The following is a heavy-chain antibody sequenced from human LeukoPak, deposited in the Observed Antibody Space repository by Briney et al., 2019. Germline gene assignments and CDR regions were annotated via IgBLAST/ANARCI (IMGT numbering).Heavy chain of an antibody. CDR1: GGSFSGYY. V-gene: IGHV4-34*01. Sequence: SETLSLTCAVYGGSFSGYYWSWIRQPPGKGLEWIGEINHSGSTNYNPSLKSRVTISVDSSKNQFSLKLSSVTAADTAVYYCARPSLPYYYDSSGYLYWGQGTLVTVSS. CDR2: INHSGST. D-gene: IGHD3-22*01. CDR3: ARPSLPYYYDSSGYLY. J-gene: IGHJ4*02.